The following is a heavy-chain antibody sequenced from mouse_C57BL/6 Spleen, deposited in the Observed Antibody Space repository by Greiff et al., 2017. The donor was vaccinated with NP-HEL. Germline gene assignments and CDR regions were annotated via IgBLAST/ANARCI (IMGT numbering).Heavy chain of an antibody. J-gene: IGHJ4*01. CDR3: ARRGELQRGDY. CDR1: GYTFTSSG. D-gene: IGHD2-1*01. V-gene: IGHV1-81*01. Sequence: VQLQQSGAELARPGASVKLSCKASGYTFTSSGISWVKQRTGQGLEWIGEIYPRSGNTYYNEKFKGKATLTADKSSSTAYMELRSLTSEDTAVYFCARRGELQRGDYWGKGTSVTVSS. CDR2: IYPRSGNT.